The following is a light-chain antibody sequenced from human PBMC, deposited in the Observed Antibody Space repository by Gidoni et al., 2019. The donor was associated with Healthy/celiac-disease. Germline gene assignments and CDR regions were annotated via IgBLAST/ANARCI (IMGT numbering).Light chain of an antibody. Sequence: VIWMTQSPSLLSASTGDRVTISCRMSPGISSYLAWYQQKPGKAPELLIYAASTLQSGVPSRFSGSGSGTDFTLTISCLQSEDFATYYCQQYYSFPPYTFGQGTKLEIK. CDR2: AAS. J-gene: IGKJ2*01. CDR3: QQYYSFPPYT. V-gene: IGKV1D-8*01. CDR1: PGISSY.